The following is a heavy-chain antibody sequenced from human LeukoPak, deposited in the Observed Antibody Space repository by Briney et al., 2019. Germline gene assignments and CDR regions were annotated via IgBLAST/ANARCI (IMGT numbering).Heavy chain of an antibody. CDR2: ITATGDTA. CDR1: GFILSSFA. V-gene: IGHV3-23*01. Sequence: GGSLRLSCTSSGFILSSFAMSWIRQAPGKGLGWVAIITATGDTAYYADSVKGRFTISRDNSRNTVYMQMDSLRAEDTAIYYCAGDRNSDWYSPLDYWGQGSQVTVSP. D-gene: IGHD6-19*01. J-gene: IGHJ4*02. CDR3: AGDRNSDWYSPLDY.